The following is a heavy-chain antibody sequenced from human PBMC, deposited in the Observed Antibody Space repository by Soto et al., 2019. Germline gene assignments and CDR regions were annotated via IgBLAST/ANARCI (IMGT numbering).Heavy chain of an antibody. CDR1: GFTFDDYA. CDR2: ISWNSGSI. V-gene: IGHV3-9*01. D-gene: IGHD3-3*01. Sequence: EVQLVESGGGLVQPGRSLRLSCAASGFTFDDYAMHWVRQAPGKGLEWVSGISWNSGSIGYADSVKGRFTISRDNAKNSLYLQMNSLRAEDTALYYCAKDIKGVRFLAAFDIWGQGTMVTVSS. CDR3: AKDIKGVRFLAAFDI. J-gene: IGHJ3*02.